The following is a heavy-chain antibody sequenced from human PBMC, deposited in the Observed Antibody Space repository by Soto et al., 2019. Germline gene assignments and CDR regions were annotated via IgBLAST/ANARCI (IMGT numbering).Heavy chain of an antibody. CDR3: ARANAPTYYDILTGYYGWVY. V-gene: IGHV1-2*02. CDR1: GHTFTGYY. J-gene: IGHJ4*02. CDR2: INPNSGGT. D-gene: IGHD3-9*01. Sequence: ASVKVSFKASGHTFTGYYMDWVRQAPGQGLEWMGWINPNSGGTNYAQKFQGRVTMTRDTSISTAYMELSRLRSDDTAVYYCARANAPTYYDILTGYYGWVYWGQGTLVTVSS.